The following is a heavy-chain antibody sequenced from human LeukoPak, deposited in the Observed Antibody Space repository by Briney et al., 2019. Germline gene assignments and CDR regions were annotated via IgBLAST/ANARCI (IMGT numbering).Heavy chain of an antibody. CDR2: ISGSGAST. CDR3: ARDHYYGSGSYYNDPDY. D-gene: IGHD3-10*01. Sequence: PGGSLRLSCAASGVTFSSYAMSWVRQAPGKGLEWVSVISGSGASTYYADSVKGRFTISRDNSKNTLYLQMGSLRAEDMAVYYCARDHYYGSGSYYNDPDYWGQGTLVTVSS. J-gene: IGHJ4*02. V-gene: IGHV3-23*01. CDR1: GVTFSSYA.